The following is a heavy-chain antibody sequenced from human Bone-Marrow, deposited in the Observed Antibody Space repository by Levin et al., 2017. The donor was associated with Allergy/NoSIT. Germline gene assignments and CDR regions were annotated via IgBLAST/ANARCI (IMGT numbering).Heavy chain of an antibody. CDR2: IYYSGIT. Sequence: SQTLSLTCTVSGGSISNSRYYWGWIRQPPGKGLEWIGSIYYSGITYYNPSLKSRVTISIDTSKNQFSLKIDSVTAADTAIYYCASTFGVVSNNFDYWGQGTLVTVSS. CDR3: ASTFGVVSNNFDY. CDR1: GGSISNSRYY. D-gene: IGHD3-3*01. V-gene: IGHV4-39*07. J-gene: IGHJ4*02.